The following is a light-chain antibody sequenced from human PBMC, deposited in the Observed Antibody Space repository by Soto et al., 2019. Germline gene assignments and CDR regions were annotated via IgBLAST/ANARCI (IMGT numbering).Light chain of an antibody. CDR1: QSVSSD. CDR2: GAS. J-gene: IGKJ1*01. V-gene: IGKV3-15*01. CDR3: QQYNNWPPWT. Sequence: VMTQAPATLSVSPGERATLSCRASQSVSSDLAWYHQKPGQAPRLLIYGASTRATGIPARFSGSGSGTEFTLTISSLQSEDFAVYYCQQYNNWPPWTFGQGTKVDIK.